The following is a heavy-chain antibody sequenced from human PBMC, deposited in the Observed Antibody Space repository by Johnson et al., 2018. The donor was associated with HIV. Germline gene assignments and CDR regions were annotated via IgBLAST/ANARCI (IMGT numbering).Heavy chain of an antibody. D-gene: IGHD3-3*01. CDR1: GFTFSSYA. Sequence: QVQLVESGGGVVQPGRSLRLSCAASGFTFSSYAMHWVRQAPGKGLEWVAVISYDGSNKYYADSVKGRFTISRDNSKNTLYLQMNSLRAEDTAVYYCAKDSSVLRCFDIWGQGTMVTVSS. V-gene: IGHV3-30-3*01. CDR2: ISYDGSNK. J-gene: IGHJ3*02. CDR3: AKDSSVLRCFDI.